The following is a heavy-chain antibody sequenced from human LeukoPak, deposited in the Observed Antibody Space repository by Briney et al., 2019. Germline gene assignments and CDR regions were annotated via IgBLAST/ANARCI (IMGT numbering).Heavy chain of an antibody. CDR3: ARSRSYTVTTSFWYFDL. D-gene: IGHD4-17*01. J-gene: IGHJ2*01. Sequence: KPSETLSLTCAVYGGSFSGYYWSWIRQPPGKGLELIGEINHSGSTNYNPSLKSRVTISVDTSKNQFSLKLSSVTAADTAVYYCARSRSYTVTTSFWYFDLWGRGTLVTVSS. CDR1: GGSFSGYY. CDR2: INHSGST. V-gene: IGHV4-34*01.